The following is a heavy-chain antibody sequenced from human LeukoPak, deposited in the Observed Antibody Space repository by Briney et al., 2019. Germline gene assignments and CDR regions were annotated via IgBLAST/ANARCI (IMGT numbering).Heavy chain of an antibody. CDR2: IVPIFGTA. CDR3: ARGSLKAFDI. Sequence: ASVKVSCKASGGTFSSYAISWVRQAPGQGLEWMGGIVPIFGTANYAQKFQGRVTITADESTSTAYMELSSLRSEDTAVYYCARGSLKAFDIWGQGTMVTVSS. D-gene: IGHD2-15*01. V-gene: IGHV1-69*01. J-gene: IGHJ3*02. CDR1: GGTFSSYA.